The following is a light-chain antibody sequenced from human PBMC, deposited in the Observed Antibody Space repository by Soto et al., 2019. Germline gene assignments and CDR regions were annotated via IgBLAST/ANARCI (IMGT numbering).Light chain of an antibody. CDR1: QSVSSSY. J-gene: IGKJ1*01. Sequence: EIVLTQSPATLSLSPGERATLSCRASQSVSSSYFAWYQQKRGQAPRLLIYGASIRATGIPDRFSGSGCGTDFNFTISRLEPEAFAVYYCQQYGSSPSWTFGQGTKVEIK. CDR2: GAS. V-gene: IGKV3-20*01. CDR3: QQYGSSPSWT.